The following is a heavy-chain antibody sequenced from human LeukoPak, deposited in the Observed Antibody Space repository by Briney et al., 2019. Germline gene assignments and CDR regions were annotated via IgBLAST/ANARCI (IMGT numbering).Heavy chain of an antibody. Sequence: GGSLRLSCAASGFTFSSYAMHWVRQAPGKGLEWVAVISYDGSNKYYADSVKGRFTISRDNSKNTLYLQMNSLRAEDTAVYYCARSTVDTAMVDLDYWGQGTLVTVSS. D-gene: IGHD5-18*01. CDR1: GFTFSSYA. CDR3: ARSTVDTAMVDLDY. J-gene: IGHJ4*02. CDR2: ISYDGSNK. V-gene: IGHV3-30-3*01.